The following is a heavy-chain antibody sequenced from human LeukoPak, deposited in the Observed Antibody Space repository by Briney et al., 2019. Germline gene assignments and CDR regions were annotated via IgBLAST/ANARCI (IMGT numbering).Heavy chain of an antibody. D-gene: IGHD3-22*01. CDR1: GYTLTELS. CDR3: ATGGDSSGYSSFDY. CDR2: FDPEDGET. J-gene: IGHJ4*02. Sequence: ASVTVSCKVSGYTLTELSMHWVRQAPGKGREGMGGFDPEDGETIYAQKFQGRVTMTEDTSTDTAYMELSSLRSEDTAVYYCATGGDSSGYSSFDYWGQGTLVTVSS. V-gene: IGHV1-24*01.